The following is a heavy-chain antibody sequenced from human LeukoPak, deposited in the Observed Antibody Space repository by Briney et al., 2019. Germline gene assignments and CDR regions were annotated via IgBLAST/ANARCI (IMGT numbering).Heavy chain of an antibody. J-gene: IGHJ6*02. CDR3: ARGPRNYGDYYYYGMDV. D-gene: IGHD4-17*01. CDR1: GGSISSYY. Sequence: SETLSLTCTVSGGSISSYYWSWIRQPPEKVLEWIGYIYCSGSTNYNPSLKSRVTISVDTSKNQFSLKLSSVTAADTAVYYCARGPRNYGDYYYYGMDVWGQGTTVTVSS. V-gene: IGHV4-59*01. CDR2: IYCSGST.